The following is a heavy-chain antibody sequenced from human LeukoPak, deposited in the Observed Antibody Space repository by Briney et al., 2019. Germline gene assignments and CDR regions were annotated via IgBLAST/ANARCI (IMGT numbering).Heavy chain of an antibody. CDR1: GGSISSYY. V-gene: IGHV4-4*07. Sequence: SETLSLTCTVSGGSISSYYWSWIRQPAGKGLEWIGRIYTSGSTNYNPSLKSRVTMSVDTSKNQFSLKLSSATAADTAVYYCVSQTGWTIFDYWGQGTLVTVSS. CDR3: VSQTGWTIFDY. J-gene: IGHJ4*02. CDR2: IYTSGST. D-gene: IGHD6-19*01.